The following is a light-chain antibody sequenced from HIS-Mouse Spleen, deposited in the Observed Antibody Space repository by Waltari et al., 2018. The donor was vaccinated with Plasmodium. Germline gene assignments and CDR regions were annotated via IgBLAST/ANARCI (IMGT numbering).Light chain of an antibody. Sequence: SYELTQPPSVSVSPGHTARITCSGDALPNKYAYWYQQKSGQAPGLVIYEDSKRPSGIPERFSGSSSGTMATLTISGAQVEDEADYYCYSTDSSGNHRVFGGGTKLTVL. V-gene: IGLV3-10*01. CDR3: YSTDSSGNHRV. J-gene: IGLJ3*02. CDR1: ALPNKY. CDR2: EDS.